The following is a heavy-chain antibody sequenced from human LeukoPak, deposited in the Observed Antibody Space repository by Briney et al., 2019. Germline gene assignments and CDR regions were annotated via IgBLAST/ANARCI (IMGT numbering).Heavy chain of an antibody. D-gene: IGHD5-18*01. CDR1: GFNFGDHA. CDR3: SRGPIQLWVHNGVDV. Sequence: GGSPRLSCTTSGFNFGDHAMTWVRQAPGKGLEWVGFIRSKAYRGTTEYAASVKGRFTISRDDSKSVVYLQMNSLKSEETAVYYCSRGPIQLWVHNGVDVWGQGTTVTVSS. J-gene: IGHJ6*02. V-gene: IGHV3-49*04. CDR2: IRSKAYRGTT.